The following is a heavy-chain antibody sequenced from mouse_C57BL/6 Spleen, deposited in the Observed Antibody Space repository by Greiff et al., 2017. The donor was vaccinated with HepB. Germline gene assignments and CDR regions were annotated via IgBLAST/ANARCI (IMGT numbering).Heavy chain of an antibody. Sequence: EVKLVESGAELVKPGASVKLSCTASGFNIKDYYMHWVKQRTEQGLEWIGRIDPEDGETKYAPKFQGKATITADTSSNTAYLQLSSLTSEDTAVYYCAGAPYYGSSLLAYWGQGTLVTVSA. J-gene: IGHJ3*01. CDR1: GFNIKDYY. D-gene: IGHD1-1*01. CDR2: IDPEDGET. V-gene: IGHV14-2*01. CDR3: AGAPYYGSSLLAY.